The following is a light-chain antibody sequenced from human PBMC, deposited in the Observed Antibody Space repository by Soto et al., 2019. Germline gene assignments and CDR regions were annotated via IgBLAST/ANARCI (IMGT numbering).Light chain of an antibody. CDR3: SSYAGNNIFV. Sequence: QSALTQPPSASGSPGQSVTISCTGTSSXVGAFDYVSWXQXXPXEAPKLLVYDVNKRPSGVPDRFSGSKSGNTASLTVSGXXAEDEADFYCSSYAGNNIFVXGXXTKLTVL. V-gene: IGLV2-8*01. J-gene: IGLJ1*01. CDR1: SSXVGAFDY. CDR2: DVN.